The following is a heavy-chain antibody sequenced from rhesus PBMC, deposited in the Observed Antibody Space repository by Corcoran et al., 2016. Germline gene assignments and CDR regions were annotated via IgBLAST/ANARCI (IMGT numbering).Heavy chain of an antibody. Sequence: QLQLQESGPGLVKPSETLSVPCTVPGGALSSHYSSWFRQSPGNGLEWIGRIYGSGSSANYNPSLERRVTLSVDTSKNQLSLKLSSMTVADTAVYYCARLPPSTVAGSYDVWGPGVLVTVSS. CDR3: ARLPPSTVAGSYDV. J-gene: IGHJ5-1*01. D-gene: IGHD4-29*01. V-gene: IGHV4-169*01. CDR2: IYGSGSSA. CDR1: GGALSSHY.